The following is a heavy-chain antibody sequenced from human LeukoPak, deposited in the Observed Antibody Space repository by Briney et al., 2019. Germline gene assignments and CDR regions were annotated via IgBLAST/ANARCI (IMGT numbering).Heavy chain of an antibody. J-gene: IGHJ5*02. CDR1: GGSISSYY. CDR2: IYYSGST. Sequence: SETLSLTCTVSGGSISSYYWSWIRQPPGKGLEWIGYIYYSGSTNYNPSLKSRVTISVDTSKNQFSLKLSSVTAADAAVYYCARLAYCGGDCPWGQGTLVTVSS. D-gene: IGHD2-21*02. CDR3: ARLAYCGGDCP. V-gene: IGHV4-59*08.